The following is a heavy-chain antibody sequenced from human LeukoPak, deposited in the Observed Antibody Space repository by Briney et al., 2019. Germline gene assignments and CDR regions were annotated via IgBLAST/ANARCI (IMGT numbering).Heavy chain of an antibody. CDR2: IGPTGSDR. D-gene: IGHD1-14*01. CDR1: GLTFSTSG. CDR3: ATETNCRHYDY. V-gene: IGHV3-21*06. Sequence: GGSLRLSCTASGLTFSTSGFNWVRQAPGQGLEWVASIGPTGSDRYNADSIKGRFSISRDNANNFLYLQMNSLRAEDTAVYYCATETNCRHYDYWGQGTLLTVSS. J-gene: IGHJ4*02.